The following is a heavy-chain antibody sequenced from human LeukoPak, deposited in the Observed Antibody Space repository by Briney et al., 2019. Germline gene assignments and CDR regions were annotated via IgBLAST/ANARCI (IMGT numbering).Heavy chain of an antibody. D-gene: IGHD6-19*01. CDR2: INPSGGST. CDR1: GYTFTSYY. CDR3: AGGSSGWYSVAY. Sequence: ASAKVSCKASGYTFTSYYMHWVRQAPGQGLEWMGIINPSGGSTSYAQKFQGRVTMTRDTSTSTVYMELSSLRSEDTAVYYCAGGSSGWYSVAYWGQGTLVTVSS. V-gene: IGHV1-46*01. J-gene: IGHJ4*02.